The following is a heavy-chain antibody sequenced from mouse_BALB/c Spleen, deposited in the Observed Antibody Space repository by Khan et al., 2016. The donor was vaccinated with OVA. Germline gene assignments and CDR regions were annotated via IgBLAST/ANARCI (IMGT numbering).Heavy chain of an antibody. CDR1: GYTFTGYD. CDR2: IFPGDGTT. Sequence: QVQLKQSGAELVKPGASVKLSCKASGYTFTGYDINWVRQRPEQGLEWIGRIFPGDGTTKYNEKFKGKATFTTDKSSSTAYMQLSRMTSEESAVYFCARGSTMMSWFAYWGQGALVTVSA. J-gene: IGHJ3*01. D-gene: IGHD2-4*01. CDR3: ARGSTMMSWFAY. V-gene: IGHV1-85*01.